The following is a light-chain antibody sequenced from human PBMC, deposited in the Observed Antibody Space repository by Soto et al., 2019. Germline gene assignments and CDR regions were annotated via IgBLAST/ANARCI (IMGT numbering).Light chain of an antibody. CDR2: DVS. V-gene: IGLV2-14*01. CDR3: SSYTSSSTYV. CDR1: SSDVGGYNY. Sequence: QSALTQPASVSGSPGQSITISCIGTSSDVGGYNYVSWYQQHPGKAPKLMIYDVSDRPSGVSNRFSGSKSGNTAYLTISGLQAEDEADYYCSSYTSSSTYVFGTGTKVTVL. J-gene: IGLJ1*01.